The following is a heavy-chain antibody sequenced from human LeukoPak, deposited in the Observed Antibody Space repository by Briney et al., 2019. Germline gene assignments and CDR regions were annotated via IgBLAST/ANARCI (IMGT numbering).Heavy chain of an antibody. Sequence: SETLSLTCTVSGGSISSSRYYWSWIRQPPGKGLEWIGEINHSGSTNYNPSLKSRVTISVDTSKNQFSLKLSSVTAADTAVYYCARDQGRGWNWFDPWGQGTLVTVSS. CDR3: ARDQGRGWNWFDP. CDR2: INHSGST. D-gene: IGHD6-19*01. CDR1: GGSISSSRYY. J-gene: IGHJ5*02. V-gene: IGHV4-39*07.